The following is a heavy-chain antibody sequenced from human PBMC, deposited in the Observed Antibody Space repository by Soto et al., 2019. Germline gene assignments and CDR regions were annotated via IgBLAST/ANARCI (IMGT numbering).Heavy chain of an antibody. J-gene: IGHJ6*02. D-gene: IGHD2-2*01. CDR3: ARDIVVVPAAMPADYYYYGMDV. V-gene: IGHV3-33*01. CDR2: IWYDGSNK. Sequence: QVQLVESGGGVVQPGRSLRLSCAASGFTSSSYGMHWVRQAPGKGLEWVAVIWYDGSNKYYADSVKGRFTISRDNSKNTLYLQMNSLRAEDTAVYYCARDIVVVPAAMPADYYYYGMDVWGQGTTVTVSS. CDR1: GFTSSSYG.